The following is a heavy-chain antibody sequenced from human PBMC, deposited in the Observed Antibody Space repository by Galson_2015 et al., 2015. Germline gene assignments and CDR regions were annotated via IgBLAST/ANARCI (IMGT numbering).Heavy chain of an antibody. J-gene: IGHJ6*02. CDR3: FASFWSGYFTSYYYGMDV. CDR2: IRGKAYGGTT. D-gene: IGHD3-3*01. V-gene: IGHV3-49*03. CDR1: GFTFGDYA. Sequence: SLRLSCAASGFTFGDYAMSWFRQAPGKGLEWVGFIRGKAYGGTTEYAASVKGRFTISRDDSKSIAYLQMNSLKTEDTAVYYCFASFWSGYFTSYYYGMDVWGQGTTVTVSS.